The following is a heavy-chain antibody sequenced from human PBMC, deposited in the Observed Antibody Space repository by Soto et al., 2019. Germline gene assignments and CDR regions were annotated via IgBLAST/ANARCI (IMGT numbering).Heavy chain of an antibody. V-gene: IGHV1-46*01. Sequence: QVQLMQSGAEVKKPGASVKVSCKASGDTFTDYYIHWVRQAPGQGLEWMGTVNPSGGHTTYAQHFLGSVYMTRDTSTSTLYMELTSLTSDDTAVYYCARGGHVVVVTAALDYWGQGTLVTVSS. CDR3: ARGGHVVVVTAALDY. CDR2: VNPSGGHT. D-gene: IGHD2-21*02. CDR1: GDTFTDYY. J-gene: IGHJ4*02.